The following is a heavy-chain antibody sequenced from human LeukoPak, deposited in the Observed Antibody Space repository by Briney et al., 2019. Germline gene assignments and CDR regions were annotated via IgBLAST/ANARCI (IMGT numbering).Heavy chain of an antibody. V-gene: IGHV3-9*01. CDR2: ISWHSVII. J-gene: IGHJ3*02. CDR3: AKGRLTTYGAENVIDAFDI. D-gene: IGHD3-3*01. CDR1: GFTFADYA. Sequence: PGGSLRLSCAASGFTFADYAMHWVRQVPGKGLEWVSGISWHSVIIGYAGSVQGRFTISRDNAKNSLYLQMSSLRVEDTALYFCAKGRLTTYGAENVIDAFDIWGQGTMVTVSS.